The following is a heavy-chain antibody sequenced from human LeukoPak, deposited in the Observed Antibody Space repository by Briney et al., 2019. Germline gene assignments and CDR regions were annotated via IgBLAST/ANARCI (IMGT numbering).Heavy chain of an antibody. D-gene: IGHD7-27*01. V-gene: IGHV4-34*01. CDR1: GGSFRGYY. J-gene: IGHJ2*01. CDR3: ARGVLGPYYFDL. Sequence: SETLSLTCADYGGSFRGYYWSWIRQPPGKGLEWIGEIHYTGATNYKPSLKSRVTISGDPSKNQFSLRVSSVTAADTAVYYCARGVLGPYYFDLWGRGTLVTVSS. CDR2: IHYTGAT.